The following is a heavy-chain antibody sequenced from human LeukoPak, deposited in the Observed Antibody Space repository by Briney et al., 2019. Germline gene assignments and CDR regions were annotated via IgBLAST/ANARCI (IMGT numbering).Heavy chain of an antibody. D-gene: IGHD2-8*01. CDR3: AKDRSCINVVCHGDCEY. CDR1: GFIFSSYA. J-gene: IGHJ4*02. Sequence: GGSLRLSCAASGFIFSSYAMSWVRQAPGKGLEWVSTISGSGGSTYYADSVKGRFTISRDNSKNTVYLQMNSLRAEDTAVYYCAKDRSCINVVCHGDCEYWGQGTLVTVSS. CDR2: ISGSGGST. V-gene: IGHV3-23*01.